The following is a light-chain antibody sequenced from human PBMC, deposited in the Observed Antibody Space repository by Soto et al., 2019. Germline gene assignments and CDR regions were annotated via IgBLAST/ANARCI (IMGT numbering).Light chain of an antibody. CDR3: AAWDDSLDGPT. V-gene: IGLV1-44*01. CDR2: GSD. Sequence: QSVLSQPTSTSGTPGQRVTISCSGGTSNIGTYTVSWYQQFPETAPRLLIYGSDRRPSGVPDRFSGSKSGTSASLSIGGLHSEDEAHYYCAAWDDSLDGPTFGGGTKLTVL. J-gene: IGLJ2*01. CDR1: TSNIGTYT.